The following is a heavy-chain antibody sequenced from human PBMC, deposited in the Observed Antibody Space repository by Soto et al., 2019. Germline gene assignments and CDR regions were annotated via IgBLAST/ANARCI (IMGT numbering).Heavy chain of an antibody. CDR3: ARAKRVVRGVIINPRSYYFDY. V-gene: IGHV4-30-2*01. CDR1: GGSISSGGYS. J-gene: IGHJ4*02. CDR2: IYHSGST. Sequence: SETLSLTCAVSGGSISSGGYSWRWIRQPPGKGLDWIGYIYHSGSTYYNPSLKSRVTISVDRSKNQFSLKLSSVTAADTAVYYCARAKRVVRGVIINPRSYYFDYWGQGTLVTVSS. D-gene: IGHD3-10*01.